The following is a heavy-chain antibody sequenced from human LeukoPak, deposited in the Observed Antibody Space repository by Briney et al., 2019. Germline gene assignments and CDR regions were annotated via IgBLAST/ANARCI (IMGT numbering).Heavy chain of an antibody. D-gene: IGHD4-17*01. J-gene: IGHJ4*02. CDR3: ARLSLFGDPFDY. Sequence: SETLSLTCTVSGGSISSGSYYWSWIRQPAGKGLEWIGRIYTSGSTNYNPSLKSRVTISVDTSKNQFSLKLSSVTAADMAVYYCARLSLFGDPFDYWGQGTLVTVSS. CDR1: GGSISSGSYY. CDR2: IYTSGST. V-gene: IGHV4-61*02.